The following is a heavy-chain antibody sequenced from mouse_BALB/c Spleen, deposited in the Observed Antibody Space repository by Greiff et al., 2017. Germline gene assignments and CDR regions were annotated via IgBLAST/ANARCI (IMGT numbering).Heavy chain of an antibody. CDR1: GFNIKDTY. CDR3: ARGGRQDY. Sequence: EVQLVESGAELVKPGASVKLSFTASGFNIKDTYMHWVKQRPEQGLEWIGRIDPANGNTKYDPKFQGKATITADTSSNTAYLQLSSLTSEDTAVYYCARGGRQDYWGQGTTLTVSS. CDR2: IDPANGNT. J-gene: IGHJ2*01. D-gene: IGHD1-2*01. V-gene: IGHV14-3*02.